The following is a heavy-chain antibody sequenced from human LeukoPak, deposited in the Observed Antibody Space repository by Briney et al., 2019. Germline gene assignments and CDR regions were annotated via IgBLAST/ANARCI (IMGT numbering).Heavy chain of an antibody. V-gene: IGHV1-2*02. CDR3: AREDHWGRSSSWSDY. CDR2: INPNSGGT. J-gene: IGHJ4*02. CDR1: GYTFTGYY. D-gene: IGHD6-13*01. Sequence: GASVKVSCKASGYTFTGYYMHWVRQAPGQGLEWMGWINPNSGGTNYAQKFQGRVTMTRDTSISTAYMELSRLRSDDTAVYYCAREDHWGRSSSWSDYWGQGTLVTVSS.